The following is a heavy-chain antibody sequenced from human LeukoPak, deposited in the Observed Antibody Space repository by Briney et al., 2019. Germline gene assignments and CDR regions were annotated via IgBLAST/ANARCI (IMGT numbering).Heavy chain of an antibody. V-gene: IGHV1-2*02. CDR1: GYTFTGYY. CDR3: ARGPQLWLRGNWFDP. Sequence: ASVKVSYKASGYTFTGYYMHWVRQAPGQGLEWMGWINPNSGGTNYAQKFQGRVTMTRDTSISTAYMELSRLRSDDTAVYYCARGPQLWLRGNWFDPWGQGTLVTVSS. CDR2: INPNSGGT. D-gene: IGHD5-18*01. J-gene: IGHJ5*02.